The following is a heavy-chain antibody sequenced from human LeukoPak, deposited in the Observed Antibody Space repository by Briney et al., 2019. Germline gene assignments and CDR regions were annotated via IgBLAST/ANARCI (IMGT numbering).Heavy chain of an antibody. Sequence: GGSLRLSCAASGFTFSSYWKSWVRQAPGKGLEWVANIKQDGSEKYYVDSVKGRFTISRDNAKNSLYLQMNSLRAEDTAVYYCARVSSSWWLWYFDLWGRGTLVTVSS. J-gene: IGHJ2*01. CDR2: IKQDGSEK. CDR3: ARVSSSWWLWYFDL. V-gene: IGHV3-7*01. CDR1: GFTFSSYW. D-gene: IGHD6-13*01.